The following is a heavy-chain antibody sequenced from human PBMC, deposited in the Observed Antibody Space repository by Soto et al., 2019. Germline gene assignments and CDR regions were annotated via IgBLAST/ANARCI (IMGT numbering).Heavy chain of an antibody. CDR2: INHSGST. V-gene: IGHV4-34*01. CDR1: GGSFSGYY. D-gene: IGHD6-13*01. CDR3: ARLQQLVYYYGMDV. Sequence: SETLSLTCAVYGGSFSGYYWSWIRQPPGKGLERIGEINHSGSTNYNPSLKSRVTISVDTSKNQFSLKLSSVTAADTAVYYCARLQQLVYYYGMDVWGQGTTVTVSS. J-gene: IGHJ6*02.